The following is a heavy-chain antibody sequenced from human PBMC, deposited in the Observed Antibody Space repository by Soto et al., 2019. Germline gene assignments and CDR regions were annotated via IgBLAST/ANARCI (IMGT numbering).Heavy chain of an antibody. D-gene: IGHD3-3*02. CDR3: GRDLLATASARWYFYYGLDV. J-gene: IGHJ6*02. CDR1: GASVNSYY. V-gene: IGHV4-59*02. Sequence: PSETLSLTCSVFGASVNSYYWSRIRQSPGRGLEWIGHIFNSGTIHYNPSLESRVTMSVDSSKNQVSLKMNSVTAADTAIYYCGRDLLATASARWYFYYGLDVWGQGTAVTVSS. CDR2: IFNSGTI.